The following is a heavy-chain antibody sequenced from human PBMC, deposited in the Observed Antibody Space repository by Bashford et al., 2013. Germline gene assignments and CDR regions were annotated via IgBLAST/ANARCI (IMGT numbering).Heavy chain of an antibody. J-gene: IGHJ6*02. V-gene: IGHV1-8*01. CDR2: MNPNSGNT. CDR3: ARDSSCSSTSCYTFRYYYGMDV. CDR1: GYTFTSYD. Sequence: PSVKVSCKASGYTFTSYDINWVRQANWTGLEWMGWMNPNSGNTGYAXKFQGRVTMTTDTSTSTAYMELRSLRSDDTAVYYCARDSSCSSTSCYTFRYYYGMDVWGQGTTVTVSS. D-gene: IGHD2-2*02.